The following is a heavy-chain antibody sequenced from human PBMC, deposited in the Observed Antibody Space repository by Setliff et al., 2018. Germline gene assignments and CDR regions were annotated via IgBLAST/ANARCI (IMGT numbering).Heavy chain of an antibody. CDR3: ASVDIVLMVYGL. J-gene: IGHJ4*02. CDR2: INHSGST. V-gene: IGHV4-34*01. Sequence: SETLSLTCAVYGGSFSGYYWGWIRQPPGKGLEWIGEINHSGSTNYNPSLKIRVTISVDTSKNQCSLKLSSVTAADTAVYYCASVDIVLMVYGLWGQGTLVTVSS. CDR1: GGSFSGYY. D-gene: IGHD2-8*01.